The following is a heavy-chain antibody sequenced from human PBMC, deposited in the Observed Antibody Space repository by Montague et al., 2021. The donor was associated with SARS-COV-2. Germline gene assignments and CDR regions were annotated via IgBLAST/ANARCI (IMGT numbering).Heavy chain of an antibody. CDR2: ICDSGIN. Sequence: SETLSLTCTVSGGSVRSSNFNWIRNRQRPEKGWVWIVSICDSGINNHCLSLKIRVTISVDTAQIQFSLKLNSVTAADTSVYYCARHPPGHYDWSGIYKLYRYFDVWGRGTLVTVSS. D-gene: IGHD3-22*01. CDR3: ARHPPGHYDWSGIYKLYRYFDV. CDR1: GGSVRSSNFN. V-gene: IGHV4-39*01. J-gene: IGHJ2*01.